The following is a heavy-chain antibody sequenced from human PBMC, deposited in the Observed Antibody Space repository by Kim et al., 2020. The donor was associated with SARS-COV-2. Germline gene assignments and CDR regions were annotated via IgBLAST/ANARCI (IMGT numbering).Heavy chain of an antibody. CDR1: GFTFSNYP. J-gene: IGHJ4*02. D-gene: IGHD2-21*01. CDR3: GRDNCDTDRCILGLDY. Sequence: GGSLRLSCAASGFTFSNYPMNWVRQAPGKGLEWVSSITVSDGGRYYADSVRGRFTISRDNYKNKVYLQMNSLRAEDTALYYCGRDNCDTDRCILGLDYWGQGTLVTVSS. CDR2: ITVSDGGR. V-gene: IGHV3-23*01.